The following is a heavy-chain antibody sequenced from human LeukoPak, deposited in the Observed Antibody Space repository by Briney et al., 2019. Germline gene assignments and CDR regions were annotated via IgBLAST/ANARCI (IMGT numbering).Heavy chain of an antibody. V-gene: IGHV3-21*01. CDR2: ISSSSSYI. CDR1: GFTFSSYS. D-gene: IGHD3-16*01. CDR3: ARDPPALGYYYYGMDV. J-gene: IGHJ6*02. Sequence: GGSLRLSCAASGFTFSSYSMTWVRQAPGKGLEWVSSISSSSSYIYYADSVKGRFTISRDNAKNSLYLQMNSLRAEDTAVYYCARDPPALGYYYYGMDVWGQGTTVTVS.